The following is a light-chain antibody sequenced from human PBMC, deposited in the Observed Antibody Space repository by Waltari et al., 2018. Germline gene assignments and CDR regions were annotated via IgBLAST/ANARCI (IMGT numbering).Light chain of an antibody. Sequence: IHITQYPYTLSAPVGDRVSVTCKANQDIKQSLNWFHQKPGTAPEVLIFDASNSQTGAPSRFSGSGSGTDFTFTISSLQPEDMGTYYCQQYHSVPLTFGGGTTVEIK. V-gene: IGKV1-33*01. J-gene: IGKJ4*01. CDR1: QDIKQS. CDR2: DAS. CDR3: QQYHSVPLT.